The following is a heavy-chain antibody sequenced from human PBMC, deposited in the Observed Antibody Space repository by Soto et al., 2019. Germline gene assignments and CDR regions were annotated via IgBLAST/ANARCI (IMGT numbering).Heavy chain of an antibody. J-gene: IGHJ4*02. CDR2: IYYSGST. CDR1: GGSISSYY. V-gene: IGHV4-59*08. Sequence: QVQLQESGPGLVKPSETLSLTCTVSGGSISSYYWSWIRQPPRKELAWIGYIYYSGSTNYNPSLKRLVTISVDTSKNQFSLKLSSVTAADTAVYYCAIIYCSSTSCHFDYWGQGTLVTFSS. D-gene: IGHD2-2*01. CDR3: AIIYCSSTSCHFDY.